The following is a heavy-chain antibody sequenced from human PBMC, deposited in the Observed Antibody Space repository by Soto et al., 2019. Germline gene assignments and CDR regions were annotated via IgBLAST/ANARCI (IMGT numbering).Heavy chain of an antibody. CDR1: EFTFSSYA. CDR2: ISFDGNII. D-gene: IGHD3-9*01. V-gene: IGHV3-30-3*01. Sequence: GGSLRLSCAASEFTFSSYAMHWIRQAPGKGLEWLAVISFDGNIIHYADSVRGRFIISRDNSKNTLYLQMNSLRGDDTAVYYCARTFDTITYYFDYWGLGTLVTVSS. CDR3: ARTFDTITYYFDY. J-gene: IGHJ4*02.